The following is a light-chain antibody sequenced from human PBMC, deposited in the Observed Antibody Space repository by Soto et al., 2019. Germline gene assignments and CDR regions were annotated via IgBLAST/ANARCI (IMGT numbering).Light chain of an antibody. V-gene: IGLV2-14*01. CDR2: DVS. Sequence: QSALTQPASVSGSPGQSITISCTGTSSDVGGYNYVSWYQQHPGKAPKLMIYDVSNRPSGVSNRFSGSKSGSTASLTISGLQAEDEADYYCSSYTSSSTLVFGTGTKVTV. J-gene: IGLJ1*01. CDR3: SSYTSSSTLV. CDR1: SSDVGGYNY.